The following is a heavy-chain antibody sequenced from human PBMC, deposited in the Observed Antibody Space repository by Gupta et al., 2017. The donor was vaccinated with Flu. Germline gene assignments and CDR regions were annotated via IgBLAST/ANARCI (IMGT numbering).Heavy chain of an antibody. D-gene: IGHD3-9*01. CDR2: MDGTGRFI. V-gene: IGHV3-21*01. J-gene: IGHJ4*02. CDR3: ARGAIFTRQGFDY. Sequence: REALGKWMEWFSPMDGTGRFIYYADSVKGRVTISRDNAKNSLYLQMNSRRAEDMAVYYCARGAIFTRQGFDYWGQGTLVTVSS.